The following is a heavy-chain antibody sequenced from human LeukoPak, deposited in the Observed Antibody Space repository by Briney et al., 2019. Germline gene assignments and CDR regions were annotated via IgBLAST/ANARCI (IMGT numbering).Heavy chain of an antibody. CDR1: GFTVRSHR. V-gene: IGHV3-53*05. CDR2: VYNTGST. Sequence: GGSLRLSCAASGFTVRSHRLIWVRQAPGKGLEWVSVVYNTGSTYYADSVMGRFIISRDISKNTLYLQINGLRPDDTALYYRATDPGLRWSFDFWGQGTLVTVSS. D-gene: IGHD4-23*01. CDR3: ATDPGLRWSFDF. J-gene: IGHJ4*02.